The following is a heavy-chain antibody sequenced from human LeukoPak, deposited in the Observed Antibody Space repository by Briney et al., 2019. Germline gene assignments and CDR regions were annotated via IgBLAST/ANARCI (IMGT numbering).Heavy chain of an antibody. V-gene: IGHV4-4*07. Sequence: SETLSLTCTVSGGSISSYYWSWIRQPAGKGLEWIGRIYTSGSTNYNPSLKSRVTMSVDTSKNQFSLKLSSVTAADTAVYYCAKWREWLLKGWGAFDIWGQGTMVTVSS. CDR1: GGSISSYY. D-gene: IGHD3-3*01. J-gene: IGHJ3*02. CDR2: IYTSGST. CDR3: AKWREWLLKGWGAFDI.